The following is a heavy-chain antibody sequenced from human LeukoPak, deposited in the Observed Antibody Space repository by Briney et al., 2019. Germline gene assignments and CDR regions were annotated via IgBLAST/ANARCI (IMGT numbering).Heavy chain of an antibody. Sequence: ASVKVSCKASGGTFSSYAISWVRQAPGQGLEWMGRIIPILGIANYAQKFQGRVTITADKSTSTAYMELSSLRSEDTAVYYCARDLGRDGYNLRGFVYWGQGTLVTVSS. CDR1: GGTFSSYA. CDR2: IIPILGIA. V-gene: IGHV1-69*04. CDR3: ARDLGRDGYNLRGFVY. J-gene: IGHJ4*02. D-gene: IGHD5-24*01.